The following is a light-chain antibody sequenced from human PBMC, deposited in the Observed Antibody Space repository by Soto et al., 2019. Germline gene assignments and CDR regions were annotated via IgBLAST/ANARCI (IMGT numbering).Light chain of an antibody. Sequence: EIVLTQFPATLSLSPGDGATLSCRASQSVSSYLAWYQQKRGQAPRLLIYDSSNRATGIPARFSGSGSGTDFSLIISSLEPEDFALYYCQQRNSWPPITFGQGTRL. CDR1: QSVSSY. CDR2: DSS. J-gene: IGKJ5*01. CDR3: QQRNSWPPIT. V-gene: IGKV3-11*01.